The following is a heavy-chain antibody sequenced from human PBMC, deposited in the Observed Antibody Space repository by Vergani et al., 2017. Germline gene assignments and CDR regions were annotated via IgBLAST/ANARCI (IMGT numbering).Heavy chain of an antibody. Sequence: QVQLVQSGAEVKKPGSSVKVSCKASGYTFTSYYMHWVRQAPGQGLEWMGIINPSGGGTNYAQKFQGRVTMTRDTSISTAYMELSRLRSDDTAVYYCARGSRRGHSPRFGQSGQDYWGQGTLVTVSS. V-gene: IGHV1-2*02. CDR2: INPSGGGT. J-gene: IGHJ4*02. CDR3: ARGSRRGHSPRFGQSGQDY. CDR1: GYTFTSYY. D-gene: IGHD3-16*01.